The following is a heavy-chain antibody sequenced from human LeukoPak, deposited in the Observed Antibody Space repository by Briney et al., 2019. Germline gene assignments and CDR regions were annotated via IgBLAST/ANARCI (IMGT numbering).Heavy chain of an antibody. CDR2: ISYDGSNK. Sequence: PGMSLRLSCAASGFTFSSYGMHWVRQAPGKGLEWVAVISYDGSNKYYADSVKGRFAISRDNSKNTLYLQMNSLRAEDTAVYSCAKEEHRSIFGVVTEYFDYWGQGTLVTVSS. CDR3: AKEEHRSIFGVVTEYFDY. D-gene: IGHD3-3*01. CDR1: GFTFSSYG. J-gene: IGHJ4*02. V-gene: IGHV3-30*18.